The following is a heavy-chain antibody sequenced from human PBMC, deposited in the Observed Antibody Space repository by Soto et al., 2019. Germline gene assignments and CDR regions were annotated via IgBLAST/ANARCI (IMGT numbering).Heavy chain of an antibody. Sequence: QVQLVESGGGVVQPGRSLRLSCAASGFTFSSYGMHWVRQAPGKGLEWVAVIWYDGSNKYYADSVKGRFTIYRDNSKNTLYLQMNSLRAEDTAVYYCARGDYYDSSGYSYLTDYWGQGTLVTVSS. J-gene: IGHJ4*02. CDR3: ARGDYYDSSGYSYLTDY. CDR2: IWYDGSNK. D-gene: IGHD3-22*01. V-gene: IGHV3-33*01. CDR1: GFTFSSYG.